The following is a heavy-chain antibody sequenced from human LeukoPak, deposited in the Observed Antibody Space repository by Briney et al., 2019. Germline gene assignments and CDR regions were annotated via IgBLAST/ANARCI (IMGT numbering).Heavy chain of an antibody. J-gene: IGHJ4*02. D-gene: IGHD3-10*01. Sequence: ASVKVSCKASGGTFGSYAISWVRQAPGQGLEWMGRIIPILGIANYAQKFQGRVTITADKSTSTAYMELSSLRSEDTAVYYCARDQGSGGLDYWGQGTLVTVSS. CDR2: IIPILGIA. CDR1: GGTFGSYA. CDR3: ARDQGSGGLDY. V-gene: IGHV1-69*04.